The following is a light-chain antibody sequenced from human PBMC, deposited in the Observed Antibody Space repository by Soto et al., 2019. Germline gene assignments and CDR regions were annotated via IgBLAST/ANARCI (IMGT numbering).Light chain of an antibody. J-gene: IGKJ4*01. Sequence: DIVMTQTPLSLPVTPVEPASISCRSSQSLLDSDDGNTYLDWYLQKPGQSPQLLIYTVSYRASGVPDRLSGSGSGTDFTLKISRVEAEDVGVYYGMQRIEFTLTFAGGTKADXK. V-gene: IGKV2-40*01. CDR2: TVS. CDR1: QSLLDSDDGNTY. CDR3: MQRIEFTLT.